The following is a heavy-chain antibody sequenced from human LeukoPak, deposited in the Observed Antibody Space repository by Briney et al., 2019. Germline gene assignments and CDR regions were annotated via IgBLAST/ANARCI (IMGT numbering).Heavy chain of an antibody. J-gene: IGHJ4*02. Sequence: GGSLRLSCAASGFTFGSYTLHWVRQAPGKGLEWVAVVSYDGSNKYYADSVKGRFTISRDNSENTLYLQMNSLRLEDTAVYYCARPGSGGSLDYWGQGTLVTVSS. CDR1: GFTFGSYT. CDR2: VSYDGSNK. CDR3: ARPGSGGSLDY. V-gene: IGHV3-30-3*01. D-gene: IGHD2-8*02.